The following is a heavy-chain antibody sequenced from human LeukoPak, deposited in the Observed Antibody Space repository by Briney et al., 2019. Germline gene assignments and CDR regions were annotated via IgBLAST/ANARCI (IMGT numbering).Heavy chain of an antibody. V-gene: IGHV1-18*01. Sequence: TVKLSCTASGYTFITYGISWVRHAPGQGLEWMGWISAYNGNTNYAQKFQGRVTMTTDTSTTTAYMELRSLRSGDTTVYYCARGYSRFGESTDAFDIWGQGTMVTVSS. D-gene: IGHD3-10*01. CDR3: ARGYSRFGESTDAFDI. CDR2: ISAYNGNT. CDR1: GYTFITYG. J-gene: IGHJ3*02.